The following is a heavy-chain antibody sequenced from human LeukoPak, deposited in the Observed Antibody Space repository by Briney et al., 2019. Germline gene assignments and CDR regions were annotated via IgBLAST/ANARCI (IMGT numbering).Heavy chain of an antibody. V-gene: IGHV3-23*01. D-gene: IGHD3-3*01. J-gene: IGHJ4*02. Sequence: GGSLRLSCAASGFTFSSYAMSWVRQAPGKGLEWVSAISGGGGKTYYADSVKGRFTISRDNSKNTLYLQMNSLRAEDTAVYYCAKDASATSNLRFLEWLSPNYFDGWGQGTLVTV. CDR1: GFTFSSYA. CDR3: AKDASATSNLRFLEWLSPNYFDG. CDR2: ISGGGGKT.